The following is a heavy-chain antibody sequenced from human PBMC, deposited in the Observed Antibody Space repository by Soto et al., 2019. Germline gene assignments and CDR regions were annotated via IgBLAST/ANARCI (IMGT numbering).Heavy chain of an antibody. V-gene: IGHV1-3*01. CDR3: ATDKRWLGFVPAARWVDYYGMDV. D-gene: IGHD2-2*01. CDR1: GYTFTSYA. CDR2: INPNSGGT. Sequence: GASVKVSCKASGYTFTSYAMHWVRQAPGQRLEWMGWINPNSGGTIYAQKFQGRVTMTEDTSTDTAYMELSSLRSEDTAVYYCATDKRWLGFVPAARWVDYYGMDVWGQGTTVTVSS. J-gene: IGHJ6*02.